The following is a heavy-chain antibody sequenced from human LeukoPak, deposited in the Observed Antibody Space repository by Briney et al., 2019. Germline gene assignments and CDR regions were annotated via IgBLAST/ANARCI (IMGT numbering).Heavy chain of an antibody. CDR3: ARVLRTYYYGSGSYGY. D-gene: IGHD3-10*01. J-gene: IGHJ4*02. V-gene: IGHV3-30-3*01. CDR2: ISYDGSNK. CDR1: GFTFSSYA. Sequence: PGGSLRLSCAASGFTFSSYAMHWVRQAPGKGLEWVAVISYDGSNKYYADSVKGRFTISRDNSKNTLYLQMNSLRAEDTAVYYCARVLRTYYYGSGSYGYWGQGTLVTVSS.